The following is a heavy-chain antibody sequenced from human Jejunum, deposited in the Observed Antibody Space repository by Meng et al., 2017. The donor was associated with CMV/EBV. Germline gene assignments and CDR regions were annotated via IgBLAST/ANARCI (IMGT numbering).Heavy chain of an antibody. V-gene: IGHV4-31*03. CDR3: VRGSDPYKTGY. CDR2: IQNSGNT. D-gene: IGHD3-16*02. CDR1: GGSIGSGGSY. Sequence: QVQVQESGPGLVKPSQTLSLTCTVSGGSIGSGGSYWSWIRQHAGKGLEWIGRIQNSGNTYYNPSLRSRATMSLDTSKNQFSLILSSVTAADTAVYHCVRGSDPYKTGYRGQGTLVTVSS. J-gene: IGHJ4*02.